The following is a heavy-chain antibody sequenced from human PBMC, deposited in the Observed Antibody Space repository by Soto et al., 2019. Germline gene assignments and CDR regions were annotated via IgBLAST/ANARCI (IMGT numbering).Heavy chain of an antibody. D-gene: IGHD2-2*01. V-gene: IGHV1-69*01. CDR2: IIPIVGTA. Sequence: QVQLVQSGAEVKKPGSSVKVSCKASGGTFSSYAISWVRQAPGQGLEWMGGIIPIVGTANYAQKFQGRVTITADESTSTAYMELSSLRSEDTAVYYCARGRALGYCSSTSCFFDYWGQGTLVTVSS. J-gene: IGHJ4*02. CDR1: GGTFSSYA. CDR3: ARGRALGYCSSTSCFFDY.